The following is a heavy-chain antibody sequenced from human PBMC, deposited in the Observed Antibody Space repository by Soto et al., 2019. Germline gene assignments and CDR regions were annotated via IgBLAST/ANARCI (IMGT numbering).Heavy chain of an antibody. Sequence: VGSLRLACAASGFIFSSFEMNWVRHSPGKGLEWVAYINSRGSTVYYADSVRGRFTVSRDNAKNSMYLQLNNLRPEDTAVYYCARDFETRFLAYLYAFHLWGQGTVVNVSS. J-gene: IGHJ3*01. CDR3: ARDFETRFLAYLYAFHL. V-gene: IGHV3-48*03. D-gene: IGHD3-3*01. CDR2: INSRGSTV. CDR1: GFIFSSFE.